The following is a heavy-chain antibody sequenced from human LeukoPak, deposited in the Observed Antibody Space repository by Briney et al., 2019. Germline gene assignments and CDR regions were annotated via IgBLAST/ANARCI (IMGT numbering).Heavy chain of an antibody. Sequence: PGGSLRLSCAASGFTFSSYAMHWVRQAPGKGLEWVAVISYDGSNKYYADSVKGRFTISRDNSKNTLYLQMNSLRAEDTAVYYCAKGRDCSGGSCYGPYGMDVWGQGTTVTVSS. D-gene: IGHD2-15*01. J-gene: IGHJ6*02. CDR2: ISYDGSNK. CDR1: GFTFSSYA. V-gene: IGHV3-30-3*01. CDR3: AKGRDCSGGSCYGPYGMDV.